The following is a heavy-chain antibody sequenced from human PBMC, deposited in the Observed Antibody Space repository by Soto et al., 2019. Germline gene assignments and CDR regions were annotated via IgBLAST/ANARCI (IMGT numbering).Heavy chain of an antibody. V-gene: IGHV1-3*01. CDR2: INAGNGNT. CDR3: ARVSAAAGPYYFDY. Sequence: ASVKVSCKASGYTFTSYAMHWLRQAPGQRLEWMGWINAGNGNTKYSQKFQGRVTITRDTSASTAYMELSSLRSEDTAVYYCARVSAAAGPYYFDYWGQGTLVTVSS. J-gene: IGHJ4*02. CDR1: GYTFTSYA. D-gene: IGHD6-13*01.